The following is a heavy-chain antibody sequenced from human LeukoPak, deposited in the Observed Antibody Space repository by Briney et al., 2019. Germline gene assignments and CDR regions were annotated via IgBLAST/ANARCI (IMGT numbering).Heavy chain of an antibody. CDR3: ATEATYCTAACYSLSDY. Sequence: PGGSLRLSCAASEFTFSSYSLTWVRQAPGKGLEWVSLISGSGGTTYCADSVRGRFTISRDNSKNTLYLQMNTLRAGDTAVYYCATEATYCTAACYSLSDYWGQGTLVTVSS. D-gene: IGHD2-21*02. CDR2: ISGSGGTT. V-gene: IGHV3-23*01. J-gene: IGHJ4*02. CDR1: EFTFSSYS.